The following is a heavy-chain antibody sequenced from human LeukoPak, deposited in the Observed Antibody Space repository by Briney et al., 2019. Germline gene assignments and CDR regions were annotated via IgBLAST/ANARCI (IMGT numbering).Heavy chain of an antibody. CDR1: GGSISSGGYY. D-gene: IGHD3-10*01. V-gene: IGHV4-31*03. Sequence: PSQTLSLTCTVSGGSISSGGYYWSWIRQHPGKGLEWIGYIYYSGSTYYNPPLKSRVTISVDTSKNQFSLKLSSVTAADTAVYYCARDRRITMVRGVDDWFDPWGQGTLVTVSS. CDR3: ARDRRITMVRGVDDWFDP. CDR2: IYYSGST. J-gene: IGHJ5*02.